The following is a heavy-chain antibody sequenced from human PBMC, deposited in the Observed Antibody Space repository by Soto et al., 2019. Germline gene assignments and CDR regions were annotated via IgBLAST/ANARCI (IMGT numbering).Heavy chain of an antibody. D-gene: IGHD6-19*01. J-gene: IGHJ4*02. CDR2: MNPNSGNT. CDR3: ARERSSGWYVDY. CDR1: GYTFTSYD. V-gene: IGHV1-8*01. Sequence: QVQLVQSGAEVKKPGASVKVSCKASGYTFTSYDINWVRQATGQGLEWMGWMNPNSGNTGYAQKFQGRVTMTRNTSITTAYVELSSLRSGDTAVYYCARERSSGWYVDYWGQGTLVTVSS.